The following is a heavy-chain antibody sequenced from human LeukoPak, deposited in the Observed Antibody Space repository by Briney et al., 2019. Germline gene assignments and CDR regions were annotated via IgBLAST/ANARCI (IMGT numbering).Heavy chain of an antibody. CDR2: INPNSGGT. CDR3: ARGDYGVHLSHFDY. Sequence: ASVKVSFKASGYTFTVYYMHWVRQAPGQGREWMGWINPNSGGTNYAQKFQGRVTITRDTSISTAYMELSRLRSDDTAVYYCARGDYGVHLSHFDYWGQGTLVTVSS. CDR1: GYTFTVYY. V-gene: IGHV1-2*02. D-gene: IGHD4-17*01. J-gene: IGHJ4*02.